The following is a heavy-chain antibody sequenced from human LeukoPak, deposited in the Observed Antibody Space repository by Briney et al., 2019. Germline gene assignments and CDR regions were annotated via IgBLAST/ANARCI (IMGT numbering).Heavy chain of an antibody. CDR1: GFTFDKYA. V-gene: IGHV3-43*02. Sequence: GGSLRLPCTASGFTFDKYAMHWVRQRPGKGLEWVSVISADGTTDHADSVKGRFTVSRDNSKESLFLQMNSLRAEDTALYYCATWAFYHGLDVWGQGTPVTVSS. D-gene: IGHD1-26*01. CDR3: ATWAFYHGLDV. J-gene: IGHJ6*02. CDR2: ISADGTT.